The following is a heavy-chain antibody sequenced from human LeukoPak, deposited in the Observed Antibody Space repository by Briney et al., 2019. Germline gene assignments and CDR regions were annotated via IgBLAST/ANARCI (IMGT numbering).Heavy chain of an antibody. J-gene: IGHJ4*02. Sequence: SETLSLTCAVYGGSFRGYYWSWIRQAPGKGLEWIGEINHSGSTNYNPSLKSRVTISVDTSKNQFSLRLSSVTAADTAVYYCARPSKKPRAAAGRNFDYWGQGTLVTVSS. CDR1: GGSFRGYY. CDR2: INHSGST. CDR3: ARPSKKPRAAAGRNFDY. V-gene: IGHV4-34*01. D-gene: IGHD6-13*01.